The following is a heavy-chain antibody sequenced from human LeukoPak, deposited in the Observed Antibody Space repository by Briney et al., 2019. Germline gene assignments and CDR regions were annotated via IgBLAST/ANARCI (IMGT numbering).Heavy chain of an antibody. Sequence: PSETLSLTCTVSGGSISSSSYYWGWIRQPPGKGLEWIGSIYYSGSTYYNPSLKSRVTISVDTSKNQFSLKLSSVTAADTAVYYCAREGMITFGGVIGWFDPWGQGTLVTVSS. J-gene: IGHJ5*02. CDR1: GGSISSSSYY. V-gene: IGHV4-39*07. CDR2: IYYSGST. CDR3: AREGMITFGGVIGWFDP. D-gene: IGHD3-16*02.